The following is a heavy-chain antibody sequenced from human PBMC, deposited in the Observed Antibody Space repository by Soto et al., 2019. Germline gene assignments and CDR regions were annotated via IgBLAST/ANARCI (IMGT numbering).Heavy chain of an antibody. Sequence: PGGSLRLSCAASGFTFSDYYMSWIRQAPGKGLEWVSYISSSGSTIYYADSVKGRFTISRDNAKNSLYLQMNSLRAEDTAVYYCATSAAQWELPYDYWGQGTLVTVSS. V-gene: IGHV3-11*01. CDR2: ISSSGSTI. CDR3: ATSAAQWELPYDY. D-gene: IGHD1-26*01. CDR1: GFTFSDYY. J-gene: IGHJ4*02.